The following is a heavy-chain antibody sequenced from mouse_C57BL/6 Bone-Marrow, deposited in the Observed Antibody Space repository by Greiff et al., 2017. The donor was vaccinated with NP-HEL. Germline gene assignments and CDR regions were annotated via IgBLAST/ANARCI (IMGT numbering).Heavy chain of an antibody. D-gene: IGHD2-5*01. V-gene: IGHV1-54*01. CDR3: ARRSNYEVDY. CDR2: INPGSGGT. Sequence: QVQLKESGAELVRPGTSVKVSCKASGYAFTNYLIEWVKQRPGQGLEWIGVINPGSGGTNYNEKFKGKATLTADKSSSTAYMQLSSLTSEDSAVYFCARRSNYEVDYWGQGTTLTVSS. CDR1: GYAFTNYL. J-gene: IGHJ2*01.